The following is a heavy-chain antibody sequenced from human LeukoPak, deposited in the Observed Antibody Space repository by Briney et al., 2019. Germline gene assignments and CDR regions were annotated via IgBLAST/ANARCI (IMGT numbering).Heavy chain of an antibody. Sequence: SETLSLTCAVYGGSISGYYWSWIRQPQGKGLEWIGEIHHGGSTNYNPSLRSRVTISVGTSKNQVSLKMRSVTAADTAVYYCARGPHRIAASGTVDNWGQGTRVTVSS. CDR1: GGSISGYY. V-gene: IGHV4-34*01. CDR2: IHHGGST. J-gene: IGHJ4*02. D-gene: IGHD6-25*01. CDR3: ARGPHRIAASGTVDN.